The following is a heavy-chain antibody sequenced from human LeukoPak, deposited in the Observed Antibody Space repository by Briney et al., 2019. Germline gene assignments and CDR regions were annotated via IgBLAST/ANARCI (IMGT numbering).Heavy chain of an antibody. V-gene: IGHV3-7*03. J-gene: IGHJ4*02. Sequence: PGGSLRLSCAASGFTFSSYWMSWVRQAPGKGLDWVANIKQDGSLKYYVDSVKGRFTISRDNSKDTLSLQMNSLRAEDTAVYYCAKERSAYSIFDYWGRGTLVTVSS. CDR2: IKQDGSLK. CDR1: GFTFSSYW. D-gene: IGHD3-3*01. CDR3: AKERSAYSIFDY.